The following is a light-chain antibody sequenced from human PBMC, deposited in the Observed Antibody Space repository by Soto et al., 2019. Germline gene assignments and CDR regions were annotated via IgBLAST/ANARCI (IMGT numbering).Light chain of an antibody. J-gene: IGKJ1*01. Sequence: LVLTQSPGTLSLSPGERTTLSCRASQSISRYLAWYQQKPGQGPRLLIYGASTRATGIPARFSGSGCGTEFTLSISSLQSEDFAVYYCQQYHNWPPRTFGQGTKVDIK. CDR1: QSISRY. CDR2: GAS. CDR3: QQYHNWPPRT. V-gene: IGKV3-15*01.